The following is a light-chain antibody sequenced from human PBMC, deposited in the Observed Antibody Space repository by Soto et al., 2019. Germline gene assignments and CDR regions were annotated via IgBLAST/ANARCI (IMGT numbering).Light chain of an antibody. J-gene: IGKJ1*01. CDR2: KAS. Sequence: IQMTQSPSTLSACVGDRVTITCRASQSISSWLAWYQQKPGKAPKLLIYKASSLESGVPSRFSGSGSGTEFTLTISSLQPDDFATYYCQQYNSYSPGRTFGQGTKVDIK. CDR3: QQYNSYSPGRT. CDR1: QSISSW. V-gene: IGKV1-5*03.